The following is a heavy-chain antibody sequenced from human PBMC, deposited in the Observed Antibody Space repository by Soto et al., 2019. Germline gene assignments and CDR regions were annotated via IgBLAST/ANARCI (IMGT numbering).Heavy chain of an antibody. Sequence: SGPTLVNPTQTLTLTCTFSGFSLSTSGMFVSWIRQPPGKALEWLARIDWDDDKYYSTSLKTRLTISKDTSKNQVVLTMTNMDPVDTATYYCARVTGWYSSSSDYYYYMDVWGKGTTVTVSS. CDR2: IDWDDDK. CDR1: GFSLSTSGMF. J-gene: IGHJ6*03. V-gene: IGHV2-70*11. CDR3: ARVTGWYSSSSDYYYYMDV. D-gene: IGHD6-6*01.